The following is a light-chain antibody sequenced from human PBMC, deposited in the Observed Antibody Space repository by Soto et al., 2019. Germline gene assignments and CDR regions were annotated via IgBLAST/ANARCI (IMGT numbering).Light chain of an antibody. CDR1: QSLLHTDGYNY. V-gene: IGKV2-28*01. J-gene: IGKJ3*01. CDR3: MQALQTRT. Sequence: DIVMTQSPLSLPVTPGEPASISCRSSQSLLHTDGYNYLDWYLQKPGQSPQLLIFLGSNRASGVPDRFSGTGSGTDFTLKISRVEADDVGIYYCMQALQTRTFGPGTKVDIK. CDR2: LGS.